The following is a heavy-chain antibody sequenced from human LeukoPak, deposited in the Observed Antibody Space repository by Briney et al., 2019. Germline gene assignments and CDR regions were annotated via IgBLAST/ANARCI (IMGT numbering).Heavy chain of an antibody. Sequence: ASVTVSFKASGGTFSSYAISWVRQAPGQGLEWMGGIIPIFGTANYAQKFQGRVTITTDESTSTAYMELSSLRSEDTAVYYCARGRLAARLIGMDVWGKGTTVTVSS. CDR3: ARGRLAARLIGMDV. CDR1: GGTFSSYA. V-gene: IGHV1-69*05. D-gene: IGHD6-6*01. CDR2: IIPIFGTA. J-gene: IGHJ6*04.